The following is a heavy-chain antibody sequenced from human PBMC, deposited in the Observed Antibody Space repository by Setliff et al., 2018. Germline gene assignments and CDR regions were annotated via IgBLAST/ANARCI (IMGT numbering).Heavy chain of an antibody. CDR2: VYPGDSDT. D-gene: IGHD5-12*01. CDR3: ARLLNGYNSYDYYYMDV. CDR1: GYSFSNYW. V-gene: IGHV5-51*01. J-gene: IGHJ6*03. Sequence: GASQTISCTGSGYSFSNYWIGWVRQMPGKGLEWMGIVYPGDSDTRYSPSSEGQVTISADKSISTAYLQWSSLKASDSAMYYCARLLNGYNSYDYYYMDVWGKGTTVTVSS.